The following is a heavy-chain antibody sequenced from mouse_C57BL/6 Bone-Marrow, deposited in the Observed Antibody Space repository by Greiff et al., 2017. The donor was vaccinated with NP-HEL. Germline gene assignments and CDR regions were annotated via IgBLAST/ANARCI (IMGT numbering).Heavy chain of an antibody. Sequence: QVQLQQPGAELVRPGTSVKLSCKASGYTFTSYWMHWVKQRPGQGLEWIGVIDPSDSYTNYTQKFKGKATLTVDTSSSTAYMQLSSLTSEDSAVYYCARSDHGGQGTTLTVSS. CDR1: GYTFTSYW. V-gene: IGHV1-59*01. J-gene: IGHJ2*01. CDR2: IDPSDSYT. CDR3: ARSDH.